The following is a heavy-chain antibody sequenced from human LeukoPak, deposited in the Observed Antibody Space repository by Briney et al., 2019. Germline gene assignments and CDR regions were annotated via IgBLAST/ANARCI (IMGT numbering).Heavy chain of an antibody. Sequence: GASVKVSCKVSGYTLTELSMHWVRQAPGKGLEWMGGFDPEDGETIYAEKFQGRVTMTEDTSTDTAYMELSSLRSEDTAVYYCATDRDPYGSGNHGRAFDIWGQGTMVTVSS. D-gene: IGHD3-10*01. J-gene: IGHJ3*02. CDR1: GYTLTELS. CDR3: ATDRDPYGSGNHGRAFDI. V-gene: IGHV1-24*01. CDR2: FDPEDGET.